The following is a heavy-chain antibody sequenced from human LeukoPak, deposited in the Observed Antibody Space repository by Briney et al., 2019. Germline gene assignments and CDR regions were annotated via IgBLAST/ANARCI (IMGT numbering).Heavy chain of an antibody. V-gene: IGHV5-51*01. J-gene: IGHJ4*02. CDR3: ARRDSSSGIFDY. CDR2: IFPGDSDT. Sequence: GESLKISCRGSGYSFSSYWIGWVRQMPGKGLEWMGIIFPGDSDTRYSPSFQGQVTISADKSISTAYLQWSSLKASDTAMYYCARRDSSSGIFDYWGQGTLVTVSS. D-gene: IGHD6-13*01. CDR1: GYSFSSYW.